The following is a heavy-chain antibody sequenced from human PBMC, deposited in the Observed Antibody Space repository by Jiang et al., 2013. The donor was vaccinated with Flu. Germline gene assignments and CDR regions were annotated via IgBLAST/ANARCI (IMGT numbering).Heavy chain of an antibody. V-gene: IGHV4-39*01. Sequence: GSGLVKPSETLSLSCTVSGDSISSSSYYWGWIRQSPGKGLEWIATIYYNGNTYYNTSLRSRVTISADTSKNQFSLRLTSVTTADTAVYYCARRGWLQLNHAFDIWGPGTTVIVSS. CDR3: ARRGWLQLNHAFDI. CDR1: GDSISSSSYY. CDR2: IYYNGNT. J-gene: IGHJ3*02. D-gene: IGHD5-24*01.